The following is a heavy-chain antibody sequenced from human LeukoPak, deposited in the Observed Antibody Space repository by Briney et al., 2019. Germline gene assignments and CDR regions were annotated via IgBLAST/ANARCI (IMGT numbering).Heavy chain of an antibody. Sequence: LPGGSLRLSCAASGFTFNTHGMHWVRQAPGKGLEWVAAIWFDGSVKHYSDAVKGRFTISRDNSLDTLYLQMNSLRVEDTAMYCAKDTAIQFLEPAFWGQGILVTVSS. J-gene: IGHJ4*02. CDR1: GFTFNTHG. CDR2: IWFDGSVK. D-gene: IGHD3-3*01. CDR3: AKDTAIQFLEPAF. V-gene: IGHV3-33*06.